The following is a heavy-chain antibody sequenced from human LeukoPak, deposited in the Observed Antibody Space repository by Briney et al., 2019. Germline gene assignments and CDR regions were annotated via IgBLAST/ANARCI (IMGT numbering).Heavy chain of an antibody. J-gene: IGHJ1*01. CDR2: IKSDGGT. Sequence: GGSLRLSCAASGFTFSTYWMHWVRQAPGKGLVWVSRIKSDGGTNYADSVKDRSTISTDNAKKTVSLQMNSLRPEDTGVYYCARAPSEIGGYYPEYFRHWGQGTLVTVSS. D-gene: IGHD3-22*01. CDR3: ARAPSEIGGYYPEYFRH. V-gene: IGHV3-74*01. CDR1: GFTFSTYW.